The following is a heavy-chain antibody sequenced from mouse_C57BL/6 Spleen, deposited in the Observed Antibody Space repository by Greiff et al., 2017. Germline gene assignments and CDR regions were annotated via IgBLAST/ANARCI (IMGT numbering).Heavy chain of an antibody. CDR2: INPSNGGT. Sequence: ASGYTFTSYWMHWVKQRPGQDLEWIGNINPSNGGTNYNEKFKSKATLTVDKSSSTAYMQLSSLTSEDSAVYYCARSGPLRSYYFDYWGQGTTLTVSS. J-gene: IGHJ2*01. CDR1: GYTFTSYW. D-gene: IGHD3-1*01. V-gene: IGHV1-53*01. CDR3: ARSGPLRSYYFDY.